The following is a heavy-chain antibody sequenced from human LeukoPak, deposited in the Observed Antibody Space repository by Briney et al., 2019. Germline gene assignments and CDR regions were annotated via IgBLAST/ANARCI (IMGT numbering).Heavy chain of an antibody. J-gene: IGHJ4*02. D-gene: IGHD1-26*01. V-gene: IGHV3-15*01. CDR1: GFTFSNAW. CDR3: TTLSGSYGEGY. CDR2: IKSKTDGGTT. Sequence: GGSLRPSCAASGFTFSNAWMSWVRQAPGKGLEWVGRIKSKTDGGTTDYAAPVKGRFTISRDDSKNTLYLQMNSLKTEDTAVYYCTTLSGSYGEGYWGQGTLVTVSS.